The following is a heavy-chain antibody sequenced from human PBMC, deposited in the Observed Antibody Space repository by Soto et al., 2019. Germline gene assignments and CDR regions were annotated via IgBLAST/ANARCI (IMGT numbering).Heavy chain of an antibody. CDR3: ARGVGSSPPRY. Sequence: SETLSLTCTISGGSISFYYWSWIRQPPGQALEWIGYIYDSGSPYYNPSLRSRVIISADTSKNQISLKLTSATAADTAVYYCARGVGSSPPRYWGRGTLVTVSS. CDR1: GGSISFYY. D-gene: IGHD1-26*01. J-gene: IGHJ4*02. CDR2: IYDSGSP. V-gene: IGHV4-59*01.